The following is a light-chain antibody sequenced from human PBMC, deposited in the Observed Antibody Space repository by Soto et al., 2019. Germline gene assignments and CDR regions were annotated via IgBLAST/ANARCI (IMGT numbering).Light chain of an antibody. CDR1: QHVRHA. CDR3: QQYYSWTIT. V-gene: IGKV3-15*01. CDR2: SAS. Sequence: GLTQSPATVSMSPGESATVSCRASQHVRHALAWYHHTPVQAPRLLVYSASTRDTGIPVRFSASGSGTEFSLIISSLHSEELAVYYCQQYYSWTITFGGGTKVEL. J-gene: IGKJ4*01.